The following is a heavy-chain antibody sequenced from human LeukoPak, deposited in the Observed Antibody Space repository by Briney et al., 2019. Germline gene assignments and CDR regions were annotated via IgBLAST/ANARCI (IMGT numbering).Heavy chain of an antibody. CDR3: AREGCSSTSCQVDY. CDR1: GFTFSKYW. J-gene: IGHJ4*02. V-gene: IGHV3-7*01. Sequence: GALRLSCAGSGFTFSKYWMKWVRQASGKGVGGVANIKQDGSEKYYVDSVKGRFTISRDNAKNSLYLQMNSLRAEDTAVYYCAREGCSSTSCQVDYWGQGTLVTVSS. D-gene: IGHD2-2*01. CDR2: IKQDGSEK.